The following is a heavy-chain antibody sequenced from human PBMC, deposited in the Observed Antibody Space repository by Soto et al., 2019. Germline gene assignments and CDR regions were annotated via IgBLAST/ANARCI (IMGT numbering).Heavy chain of an antibody. D-gene: IGHD6-6*01. CDR1: GCTFSSYA. Sequence: EVQLLESGGGLVQPGGSLRLSCAASGCTFSSYAMTWVRQAPGKGLEWVSAISGSGGSTYYADSVKGRFTISRDNSKNTLYLHMNSLRAEDTAVYYCAKHLDSSSPNAEFDYWGQGTLVTVSS. CDR3: AKHLDSSSPNAEFDY. J-gene: IGHJ4*02. CDR2: ISGSGGST. V-gene: IGHV3-23*01.